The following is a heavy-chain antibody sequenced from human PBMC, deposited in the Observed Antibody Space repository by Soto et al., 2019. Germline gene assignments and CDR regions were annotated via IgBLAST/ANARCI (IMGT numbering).Heavy chain of an antibody. CDR3: ARELGGDFDP. V-gene: IGHV3-48*03. D-gene: IGHD3-16*01. CDR1: GFTFSSYE. Sequence: PGVSLRLSCAASGFTFSSYEMNWVRQAPGKGLEWVSYISSSGSTIYYADSVKGRFTISRDNAKNSLYLQMNGLRAEDTAVYYCARELGGDFDPWGQGXLVTVYS. J-gene: IGHJ5*02. CDR2: ISSSGSTI.